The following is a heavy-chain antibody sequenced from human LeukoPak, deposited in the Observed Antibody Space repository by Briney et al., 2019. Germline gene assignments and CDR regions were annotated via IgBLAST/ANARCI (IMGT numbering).Heavy chain of an antibody. CDR3: ARGWYYGSGSYKYFDY. D-gene: IGHD3-10*01. V-gene: IGHV3-23*01. CDR2: ISGSGGST. CDR1: GFTFSSYA. J-gene: IGHJ4*02. Sequence: GGSLRLSCAASGFTFSSYAMNWVRQAPGKGLEWVSTISGSGGSTYYADSVKGRFTISRDNAKNSLYLQMNSLRAEDTAVYYCARGWYYGSGSYKYFDYWGQGTLVTVSS.